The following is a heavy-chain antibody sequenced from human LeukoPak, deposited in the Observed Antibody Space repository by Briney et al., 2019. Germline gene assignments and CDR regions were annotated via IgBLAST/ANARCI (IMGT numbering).Heavy chain of an antibody. Sequence: PGGSLRLSCGASGFTFSSFWMSWVRQAPGKGLEWVANIKQDGSEEYYVDSMKGRFTISRDNARNTLYLQMNSLRAEDTAVYYCARARLTTYYVYGMVVWGQGTTVTVSS. V-gene: IGHV3-7*05. CDR1: GFTFSSFW. J-gene: IGHJ6*01. D-gene: IGHD3-10*02. CDR3: ARARLTTYYVYGMVV. CDR2: IKQDGSEE.